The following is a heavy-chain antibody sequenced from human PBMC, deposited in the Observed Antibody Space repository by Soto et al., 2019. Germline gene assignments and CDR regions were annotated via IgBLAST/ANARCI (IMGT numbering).Heavy chain of an antibody. J-gene: IGHJ6*02. V-gene: IGHV1-18*04. CDR2: ISAYNGNT. Sequence: ASVKVSCKASGYTFTSYGISWVRQAPGQGLEWMGWISAYNGNTNYAQKLQGRVTMTTDTSTSTAYMELRSLRSDDTAVYYCAYDFDWSYYYGMDVWGQGTTVTVSS. CDR1: GYTFTSYG. D-gene: IGHD3-9*01. CDR3: AYDFDWSYYYGMDV.